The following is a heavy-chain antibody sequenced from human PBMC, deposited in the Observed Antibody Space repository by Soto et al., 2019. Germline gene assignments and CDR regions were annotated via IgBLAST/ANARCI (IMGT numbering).Heavy chain of an antibody. CDR2: INSDGSST. CDR3: ARTYYDFWSGHYYFDD. CDR1: GFTFSSYW. V-gene: IGHV3-74*01. D-gene: IGHD3-3*01. Sequence: GGSLRLSCAASGFTFSSYWMHWVRQAPGKGLVWVSRINSDGSSTSYADSVKGRFTISRDNAKNTLYLQMNSLRAEDTAVYYCARTYYDFWSGHYYFDDWGQGTLVTVSS. J-gene: IGHJ4*02.